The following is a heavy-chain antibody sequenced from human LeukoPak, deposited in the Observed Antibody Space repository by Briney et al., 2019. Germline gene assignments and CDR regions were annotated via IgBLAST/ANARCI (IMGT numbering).Heavy chain of an antibody. CDR1: GDSVSRNSAA. CDR3: AQGKWYFGL. J-gene: IGHJ2*01. Sequence: SQTLSLTCAISGDSVSRNSAAWNWIRQSPPRGLEWLGRTYYRSKWYNDYAVSVKSRIIINPDTSKNQFSLQLNSVTPEDTALYYCAQGKWYFGLWGRGTLVTVSS. V-gene: IGHV6-1*01. CDR2: TYYRSKWYN.